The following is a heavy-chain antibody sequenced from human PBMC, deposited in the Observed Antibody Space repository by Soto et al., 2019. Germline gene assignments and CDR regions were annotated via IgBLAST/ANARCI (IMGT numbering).Heavy chain of an antibody. V-gene: IGHV1-24*01. CDR2: FGAEDGET. J-gene: IGHJ5*02. Sequence: ASVKVSCKVSGYTLTELSMHWVRQAPGKGLEWMGGFGAEDGETIYAQKFQGRVAMTTDTSTSTAYMELSSLRSDDTAVYYCARDHSTSWFDPWGQGTLVTVSS. CDR3: ARDHSTSWFDP. D-gene: IGHD2-15*01. CDR1: GYTLTELS.